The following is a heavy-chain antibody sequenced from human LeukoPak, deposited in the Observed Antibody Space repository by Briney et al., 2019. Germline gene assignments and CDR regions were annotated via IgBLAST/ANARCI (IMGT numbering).Heavy chain of an antibody. CDR2: IYSGGST. V-gene: IGHV3-66*01. CDR1: GFTVSSNY. J-gene: IGHJ2*01. CDR3: AREERDGYNYYWYFDL. Sequence: GGSLRLSCAASGFTVSSNYMSWVRQAPGKGLEWVSVIYSGGSTYYADSVKGRFTISRDNAKNSLYLQISSLRAEDTAMYYCAREERDGYNYYWYFDLWGRGTLVTVSS. D-gene: IGHD5-24*01.